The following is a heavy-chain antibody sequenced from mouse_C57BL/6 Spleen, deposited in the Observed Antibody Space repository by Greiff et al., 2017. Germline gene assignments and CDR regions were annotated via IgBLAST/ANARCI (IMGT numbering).Heavy chain of an antibody. Sequence: QVQLQQPGAELVKPGASVKLSCKASGYTFTSYWMHWVKQRPGRGLEWIGRIGPNSGGTKYNEKFKSKATLTVDKPSSTAYMQLSSLTSEDSAVYYCARRGSSYDPYYFDYWGQGTTLTVSS. D-gene: IGHD1-1*01. J-gene: IGHJ2*01. CDR3: ARRGSSYDPYYFDY. V-gene: IGHV1-72*01. CDR2: IGPNSGGT. CDR1: GYTFTSYW.